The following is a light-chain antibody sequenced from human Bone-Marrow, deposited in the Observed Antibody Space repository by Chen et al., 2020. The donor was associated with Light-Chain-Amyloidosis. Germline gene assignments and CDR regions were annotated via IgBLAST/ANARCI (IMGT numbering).Light chain of an antibody. CDR3: QQYYGPPVT. V-gene: IGKV1-39*01. J-gene: IGKJ3*01. Sequence: DIQLTQSPSSLSASVGDKVTVTCRASRAIGNYLNWYQQKAGSAPKLLIFSSSTLQSGVPSRFSGSGSGTDFTLNINSLQPEDFASYFCQQYYGPPVTFGPGTKVDIK. CDR2: SSS. CDR1: RAIGNY.